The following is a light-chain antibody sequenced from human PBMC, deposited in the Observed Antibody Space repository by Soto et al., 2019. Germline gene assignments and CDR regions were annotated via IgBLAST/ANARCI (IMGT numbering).Light chain of an antibody. Sequence: QSALTQPPSASGSPGQSVAISCTGTSSDVGGYNYFSWYQQHPGKAPKLMIYEVNKRPSGVPDRFSGSKSGNTASLTGSGLQAEDEADYYCSSYAGSSNVFGTGTKLTVL. CDR2: EVN. CDR1: SSDVGGYNY. J-gene: IGLJ1*01. CDR3: SSYAGSSNV. V-gene: IGLV2-8*01.